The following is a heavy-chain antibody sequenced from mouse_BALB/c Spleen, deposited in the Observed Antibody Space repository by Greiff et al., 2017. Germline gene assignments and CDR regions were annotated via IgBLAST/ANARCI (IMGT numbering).Heavy chain of an antibody. CDR2: IWAGGST. J-gene: IGHJ2*01. CDR1: GFSLTSYG. V-gene: IGHV2-9*02. CDR3: AREGYDGYYYFDY. Sequence: VQRVESGPGLVAPSQSLSITCTVSGFSLTSYGVHWVRQPPGKGLEWLGVIWAGGSTNYNSALMSRLSISKDNSKSQVFLKMNSLQTDDTAMYYCAREGYDGYYYFDYWGQGTTLTVSS. D-gene: IGHD2-3*01.